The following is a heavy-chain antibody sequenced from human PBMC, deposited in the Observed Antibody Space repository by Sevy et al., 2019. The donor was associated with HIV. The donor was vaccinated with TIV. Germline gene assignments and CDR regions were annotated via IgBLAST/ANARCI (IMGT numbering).Heavy chain of an antibody. CDR1: GGSITSLY. CDR3: AGENAWGRGYS. J-gene: IGHJ4*02. D-gene: IGHD1-26*01. Sequence: SETLSLTCTVSGGSITSLYWNWIRQPPGKGLEWIANIYYNGHINYSPSLKSRVTLSLDTSKNQFSLRLSSVTAADTAMYYCAGENAWGRGYSWGQGTLVTIS. CDR2: IYYNGHI. V-gene: IGHV4-59*08.